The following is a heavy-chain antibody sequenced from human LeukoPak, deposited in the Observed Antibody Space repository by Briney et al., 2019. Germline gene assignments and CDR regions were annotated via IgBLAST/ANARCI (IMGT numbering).Heavy chain of an antibody. CDR1: GGSIDTYY. D-gene: IGHD6-19*01. V-gene: IGHV4-59*08. CDR2: VFYSGIA. Sequence: SETLSLTCSVSGGSIDTYYWTWVRQPPGRGLEWIGFVFYSGIANYNRSLGSRVTISVDTSKNQFSLKLTSVTAADTAIYYCARWGESVTGVDYWGQGILVTVSS. J-gene: IGHJ4*02. CDR3: ARWGESVTGVDY.